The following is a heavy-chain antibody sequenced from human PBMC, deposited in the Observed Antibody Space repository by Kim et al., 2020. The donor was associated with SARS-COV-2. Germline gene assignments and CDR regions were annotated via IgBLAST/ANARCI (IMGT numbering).Heavy chain of an antibody. CDR1: GFTFGDYA. CDR2: IRSKAYGGTT. J-gene: IGHJ4*02. V-gene: IGHV3-49*03. CDR3: TREGIGSDVSDSSGYYYVTDY. D-gene: IGHD3-22*01. Sequence: GGSLRLSCTASGFTFGDYAMSWFRQAPGKGLEWVGFIRSKAYGGTTEYAASVKGRFTISRDDSKSIAYLQMNSLKTEDTAVYYCTREGIGSDVSDSSGYYYVTDYWGQGTLVNVSS.